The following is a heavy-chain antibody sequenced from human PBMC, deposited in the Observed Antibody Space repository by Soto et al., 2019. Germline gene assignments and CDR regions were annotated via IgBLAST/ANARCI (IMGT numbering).Heavy chain of an antibody. CDR3: ARDDGSGWFFEAA. CDR2: IIPIFDSA. D-gene: IGHD6-19*01. V-gene: IGHV1-69*12. CDR1: GGSISSFA. Sequence: QVQLVQSGAEVKKPGSSVKVSCKASGGSISSFAISWVRQAPGQGLDWMGGIIPIFDSANYAQKFQGRVTITADACTSTVYMELSSLRSEDTAVYYCARDDGSGWFFEAAWGQGTLVTVSS. J-gene: IGHJ5*02.